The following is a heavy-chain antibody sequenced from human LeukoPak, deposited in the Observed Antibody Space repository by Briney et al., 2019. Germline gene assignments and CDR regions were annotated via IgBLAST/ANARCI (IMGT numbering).Heavy chain of an antibody. J-gene: IGHJ6*03. V-gene: IGHV3-48*01. CDR3: ARVRYSPFYYYYYYMDV. CDR2: ISSSSSTI. Sequence: GGSLRLSCAASGFTFSSYSMNWVRQAPGKGLEWVSYISSSSSTIYYADSVKGRFTISRDNAKNSLYLQMNSLRAEDTAVYYCARVRYSPFYYYYYYMDVWGKGTTVTVSS. D-gene: IGHD1-1*01. CDR1: GFTFSSYS.